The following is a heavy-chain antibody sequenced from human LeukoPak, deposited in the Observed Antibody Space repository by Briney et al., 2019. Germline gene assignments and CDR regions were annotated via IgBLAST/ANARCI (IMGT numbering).Heavy chain of an antibody. D-gene: IGHD2-15*01. CDR3: ARGCGGGPGCYILDY. J-gene: IGHJ4*02. CDR1: GFTFSDYA. CDR2: FKTKYSQV. Sequence: GGSLRLSCVASGFTFSDYAMNWVRQAPGKGLEWVSTFKTKYSQVYYAESVRGQFTISTDNSEKTVYLQMNSLRAEDTALYYCARGCGGGPGCYILDYWGQGTLVTVSS. V-gene: IGHV3-23*05.